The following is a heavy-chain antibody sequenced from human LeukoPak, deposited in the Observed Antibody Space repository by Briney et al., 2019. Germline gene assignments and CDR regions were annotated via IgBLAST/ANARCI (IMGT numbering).Heavy chain of an antibody. J-gene: IGHJ5*02. D-gene: IGHD1-26*01. CDR1: GYTFTSYY. CDR3: ARVEVGAYNWFDP. Sequence: VSVKVSCKASGYTFTSYYMHWVRQAPGQGLEWMGIINPRDGSTTSAQKFQGRVTMTRDTSTTTVYMELSSLRSEDTAVYYCARVEVGAYNWFDPWGQGTLVTVSS. CDR2: INPRDGST. V-gene: IGHV1-46*01.